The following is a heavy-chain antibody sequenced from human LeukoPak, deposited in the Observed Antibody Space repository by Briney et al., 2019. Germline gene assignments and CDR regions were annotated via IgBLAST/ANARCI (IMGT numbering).Heavy chain of an antibody. D-gene: IGHD3-10*01. CDR3: ARDLSGGYNWFDP. J-gene: IGHJ5*02. CDR1: GGSISGYY. Sequence: PSETLSLTRTVSGGSISGYYWSWSRQPPGKGVEWIGNLYYMRGAWYKSSPKSRVTTSVDTSRNEFSLKLSSVTAADTAVYYCARDLSGGYNWFDPWGQGTLVTVSS. V-gene: IGHV4-59*01. CDR2: LYYMRGA.